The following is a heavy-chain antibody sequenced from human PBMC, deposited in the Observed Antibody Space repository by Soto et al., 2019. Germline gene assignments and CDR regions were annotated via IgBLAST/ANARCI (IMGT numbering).Heavy chain of an antibody. J-gene: IGHJ6*02. V-gene: IGHV3-30*18. CDR3: AKARLPYSYYGLDV. CDR2: ISYDGSNK. CDR1: GFTFSSYG. Sequence: PGGSLSLSCAASGFTFSSYGMHWVRQAPGKGLEWVAVISYDGSNKHYADSVKGRFTISRDNSKNTLYLQMNSLRAEDRAVYYCAKARLPYSYYGLDVWGQGTTVTVSS. D-gene: IGHD6-25*01.